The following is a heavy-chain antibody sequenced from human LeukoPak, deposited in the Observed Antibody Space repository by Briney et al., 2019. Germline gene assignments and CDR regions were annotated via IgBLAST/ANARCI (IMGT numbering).Heavy chain of an antibody. V-gene: IGHV4-39*02. CDR3: ARDGYYDSSGSSAFDY. CDR1: GGSISSGSYY. Sequence: PSETLSLTCIASGGSISSGSYYWGWIRQPPGKGLEWIGSIYYGGNTFYNPSLRSRITISLDTSRNQFSLKLTSVTAADTAVYYCARDGYYDSSGSSAFDYWGQGTLVTVSS. J-gene: IGHJ4*02. CDR2: IYYGGNT. D-gene: IGHD3-22*01.